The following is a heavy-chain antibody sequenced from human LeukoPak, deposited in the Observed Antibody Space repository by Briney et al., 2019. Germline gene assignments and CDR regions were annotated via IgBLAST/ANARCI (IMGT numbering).Heavy chain of an antibody. Sequence: GGSLRLSCAASGFDFSSYGMNWVRQAPGKGLEWVSHISSSSSTIHYADSVKGRFTISRDNAKNSLYLQMSSLRDEDTAVYYCTTSRVGETVYWGQGTLVTVSS. CDR1: GFDFSSYG. V-gene: IGHV3-48*02. J-gene: IGHJ4*02. D-gene: IGHD1-26*01. CDR3: TTSRVGETVY. CDR2: ISSSSSTI.